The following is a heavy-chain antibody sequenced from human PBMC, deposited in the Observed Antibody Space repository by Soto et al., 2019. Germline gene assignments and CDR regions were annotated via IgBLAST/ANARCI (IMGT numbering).Heavy chain of an antibody. Sequence: EVQLVQSGAEVKKPGESLKISCKGSGYSFTSYWIGWVRQMPGKGLEWMGIIYPGDSDTRYSPSFQGQVTISADKSISTAYLQWSSLKASDTAMYYCARQSTHSSSWYSFSFDPWGQGTLVTVSS. J-gene: IGHJ5*02. CDR3: ARQSTHSSSWYSFSFDP. D-gene: IGHD6-13*01. CDR1: GYSFTSYW. V-gene: IGHV5-51*01. CDR2: IYPGDSDT.